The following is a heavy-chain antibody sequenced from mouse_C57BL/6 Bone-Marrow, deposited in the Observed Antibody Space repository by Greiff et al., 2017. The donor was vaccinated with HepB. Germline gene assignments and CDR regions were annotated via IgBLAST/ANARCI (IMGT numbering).Heavy chain of an antibody. CDR2: IRNKANGYTS. Sequence: DVQLVESGGGLVQPGGSLSLSCAASGFTFTDYYMSWVRQPPGKALEWLGFIRNKANGYTSEYSVTVKGRFTISRDNSQSNLYLQMNALRAEDSATYYCARGSYNFDVWGTGTTVTVSS. D-gene: IGHD1-1*02. J-gene: IGHJ1*03. CDR3: ARGSYNFDV. CDR1: GFTFTDYY. V-gene: IGHV7-3*01.